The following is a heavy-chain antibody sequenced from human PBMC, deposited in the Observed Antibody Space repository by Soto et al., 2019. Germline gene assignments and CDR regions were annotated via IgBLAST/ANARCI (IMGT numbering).Heavy chain of an antibody. D-gene: IGHD1-1*01. CDR1: GYTFTSYG. J-gene: IGHJ4*02. CDR3: ARGRYGDY. Sequence: QVHLVQSGAEGKKPGASVKVSCKGSGYTFTSYGITWVRQAPGQGLEWMGWISAHNGNTDYAKKLQGRVTVTRDTSPSTDHMELRRLRSDDSAVYSCARGRYGDYWGQGALVTVSS. CDR2: ISAHNGNT. V-gene: IGHV1-18*01.